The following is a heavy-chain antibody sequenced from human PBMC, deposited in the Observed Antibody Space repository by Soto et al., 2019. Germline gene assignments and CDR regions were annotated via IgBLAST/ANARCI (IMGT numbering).Heavy chain of an antibody. CDR2: IRSKAYGGTT. Sequence: GGSLRLSCTASGFTFGDYAMSWFRQAPGKGLESVGFIRSKAYGGTTEYAASVKGRFTISRDDSKSIAYLQMNSRKTEDTAVYYCTRDRNTYYDFWSGYYADYWGQGTLVTVSS. J-gene: IGHJ4*02. CDR3: TRDRNTYYDFWSGYYADY. D-gene: IGHD3-3*01. V-gene: IGHV3-49*03. CDR1: GFTFGDYA.